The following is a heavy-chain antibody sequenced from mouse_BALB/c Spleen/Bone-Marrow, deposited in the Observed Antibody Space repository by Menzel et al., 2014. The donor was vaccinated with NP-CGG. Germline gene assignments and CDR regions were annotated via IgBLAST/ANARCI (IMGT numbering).Heavy chain of an antibody. CDR3: ITGFAY. J-gene: IGHJ3*01. CDR2: IRLKSNNYAT. CDR1: GFTFSNYW. V-gene: IGHV6-6*02. Sequence: DVKQVESGGGLVQPGGSMKLSCVASGFTFSNYWMNWVRQSPEKGLEWVAEIRLKSNNYATHYAESVKGRFTISKDDSKSSVYLQMDNLRAEDTGIYYCITGFAYWGQGTLVTVSA.